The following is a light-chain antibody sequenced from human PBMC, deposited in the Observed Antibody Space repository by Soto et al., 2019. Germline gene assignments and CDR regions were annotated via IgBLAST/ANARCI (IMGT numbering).Light chain of an antibody. Sequence: EVVLPPAPVTLYLSPGERATRSCRASQNINNYLAWYQQKPGQPPRLLIYDAFNRATGIPARFSGSGSGTDFILTISSLEPEDFGVYYCQQRNNCVTFGGGTKVDIK. CDR1: QNINNY. J-gene: IGKJ4*01. CDR2: DAF. CDR3: QQRNNCVT. V-gene: IGKV3-11*01.